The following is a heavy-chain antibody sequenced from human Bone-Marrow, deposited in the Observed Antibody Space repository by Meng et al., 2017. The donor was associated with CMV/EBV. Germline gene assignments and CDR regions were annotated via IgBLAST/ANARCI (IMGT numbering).Heavy chain of an antibody. J-gene: IGHJ6*02. D-gene: IGHD2-2*01. CDR3: AGKTDQLLYYYYGMDV. CDR2: IYSGGST. Sequence: GESLKISCAASGFTVSSNYMSWVRQAPGKGLEWVSVIYSGGSTYYADSVKGRFTISRDNSKNTLYLQMNSLRAEDTAVYYCAGKTDQLLYYYYGMDVWAQGTTVTVSS. V-gene: IGHV3-53*01. CDR1: GFTVSSNY.